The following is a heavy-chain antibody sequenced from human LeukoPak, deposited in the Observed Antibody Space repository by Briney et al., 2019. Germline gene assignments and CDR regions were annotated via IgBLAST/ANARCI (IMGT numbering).Heavy chain of an antibody. CDR2: ISGSGGST. D-gene: IGHD2-15*01. CDR1: GFTFSTHA. V-gene: IGHV3-23*01. J-gene: IGHJ4*02. Sequence: QPGGSLRLSCAASGFTFSTHAMSWVRQAPGKGLEWVSAISGSGGSTYYAESVKGRFTISRDNSKNTLYLQMNSLTAEDTAVYYCAKGAPYCSGGSCTRLFDYWGQGSLVTVSS. CDR3: AKGAPYCSGGSCTRLFDY.